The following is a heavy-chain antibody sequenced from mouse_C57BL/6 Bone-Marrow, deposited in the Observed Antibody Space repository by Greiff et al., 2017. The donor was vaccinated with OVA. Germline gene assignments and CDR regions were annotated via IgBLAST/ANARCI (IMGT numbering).Heavy chain of an antibody. D-gene: IGHD3-2*02. CDR3: TPRQLRGFDY. Sequence: QVQLKQSGAELVRPGASVTLSCKASGYTFTDYEMHWVKQTPVHGLEWIGAIDPETGGTAYNQKFKGKAILTADKSSSTAYMELRSLTSEDSAVYYCTPRQLRGFDYWGQGTTLTVSS. J-gene: IGHJ2*01. V-gene: IGHV1-15*01. CDR2: IDPETGGT. CDR1: GYTFTDYE.